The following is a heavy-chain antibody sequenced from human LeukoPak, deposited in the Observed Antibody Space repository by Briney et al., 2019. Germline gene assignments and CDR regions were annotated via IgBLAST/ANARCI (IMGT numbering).Heavy chain of an antibody. J-gene: IGHJ4*02. D-gene: IGHD6-13*01. CDR1: GFTFSSNW. CDR3: AKTRPLDSSSWSHGDY. CDR2: ISSDGSST. V-gene: IGHV3-74*01. Sequence: PGGSLRLSCAASGFTFSSNWMYWVRQAPGKGLVWVSYISSDGSSTNYADSVKGRFTISRDNAKNTLYVQMNSLRAEDTAVYYCAKTRPLDSSSWSHGDYWGQGTLVTVSS.